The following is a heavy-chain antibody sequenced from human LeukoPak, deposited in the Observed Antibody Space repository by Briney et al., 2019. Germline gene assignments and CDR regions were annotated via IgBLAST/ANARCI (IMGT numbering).Heavy chain of an antibody. D-gene: IGHD6-19*01. CDR1: GYTFTVYY. CDR2: INPNSGGT. Sequence: ASVTVSFTSSGYTFTVYYMHWVRQAPGQGLEWMGWINPNSGGTNYAQKFQGRVTMTRDTSINTAYMELSRLRSDDTAVYYCARDREGAIAVAGYYFDYWGQGTLVAVSS. CDR3: ARDREGAIAVAGYYFDY. J-gene: IGHJ4*02. V-gene: IGHV1-2*02.